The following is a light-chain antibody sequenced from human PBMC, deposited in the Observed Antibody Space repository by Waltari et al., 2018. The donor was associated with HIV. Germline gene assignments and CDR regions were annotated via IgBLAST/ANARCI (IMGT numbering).Light chain of an antibody. V-gene: IGLV3-21*02. CDR3: QVWDSTHYHRGV. CDR2: DDT. Sequence: SYVLTQPPSVSVAPGQTARITCVGHNLGSKSVQWSQQRPGQAPILVVYDDTERPSGIPERFSGSNSGNTATLTISRVEAGDEADYYCQVWDSTHYHRGVFGGGTNLTVL. CDR1: NLGSKS. J-gene: IGLJ3*02.